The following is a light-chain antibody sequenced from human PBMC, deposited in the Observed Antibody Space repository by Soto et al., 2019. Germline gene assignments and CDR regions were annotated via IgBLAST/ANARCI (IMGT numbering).Light chain of an antibody. CDR2: EDI. V-gene: IGLV1-40*01. J-gene: IGLJ2*01. Sequence: QSVLTQPPSVSGAPGQTVTISCTGSSSNIGARYEVHWYQQLPGTAPKLLIYEDIKRPPGVPDRFSGSKSGASASLAITGLLSEDEAEYYCQSYDSSLSAVVFGGGTKLTVL. CDR3: QSYDSSLSAVV. CDR1: SSNIGARYE.